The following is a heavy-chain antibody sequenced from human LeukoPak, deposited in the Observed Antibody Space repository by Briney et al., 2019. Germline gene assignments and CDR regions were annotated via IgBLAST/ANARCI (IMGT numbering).Heavy chain of an antibody. Sequence: GASVKVSCKASGYTFTSYGISWVRQAPGQGLEWMGWISAYNGNTNYAQKLQGRVTMTTDTSTSTAYMELRSLRSDDTAVYYCAINKLLTGYYKPPGYWGQGTLVTVSS. V-gene: IGHV1-18*04. J-gene: IGHJ4*02. CDR3: AINKLLTGYYKPPGY. CDR1: GYTFTSYG. CDR2: ISAYNGNT. D-gene: IGHD3-9*01.